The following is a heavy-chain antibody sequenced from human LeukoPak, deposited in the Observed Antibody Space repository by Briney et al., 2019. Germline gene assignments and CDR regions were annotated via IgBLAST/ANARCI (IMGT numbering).Heavy chain of an antibody. CDR1: GGSFSGYY. Sequence: SETLSLTCAVYGGSFSGYYWSWIRQPPGKGLEWIGQIYHSGSTNYNPSLKSRVTISVDTSKNQFSLKLSSVTAADTAVYYCARVIVGATDAFDIWGQGTMVTVSS. J-gene: IGHJ3*02. V-gene: IGHV4-34*01. CDR3: ARVIVGATDAFDI. CDR2: IYHSGST. D-gene: IGHD1-26*01.